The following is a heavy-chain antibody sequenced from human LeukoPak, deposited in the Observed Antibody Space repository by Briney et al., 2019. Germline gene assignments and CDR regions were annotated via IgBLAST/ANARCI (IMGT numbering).Heavy chain of an antibody. J-gene: IGHJ3*02. CDR2: VSGSGDIT. D-gene: IGHD3-22*01. Sequence: PGGSLRLSCAASGLTFSSYVMSWVRQAPGKGLEWVSAVSGSGDITSYADSGKGRFTISRDNSKNTLYLQMNSLRAEDTAVYYCARGGGHYYDSSDAFDIWGQGTMVTVSS. CDR1: GLTFSSYV. CDR3: ARGGGHYYDSSDAFDI. V-gene: IGHV3-23*01.